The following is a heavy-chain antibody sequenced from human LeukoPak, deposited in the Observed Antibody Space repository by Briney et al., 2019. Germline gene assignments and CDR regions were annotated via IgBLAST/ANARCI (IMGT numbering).Heavy chain of an antibody. CDR2: ISSSGSTI. D-gene: IGHD3-3*01. Sequence: GGSLRLSSAASGFTFSSYEMNWVRQAPGKGLEWVSYISSSGSTIYYADSVKGRFIISRDNAKNSLYLQMNSLKTEDTAVYYCTRANDFWSGSPHYYMDVWGKGTTVTVSS. V-gene: IGHV3-48*03. J-gene: IGHJ6*03. CDR3: TRANDFWSGSPHYYMDV. CDR1: GFTFSSYE.